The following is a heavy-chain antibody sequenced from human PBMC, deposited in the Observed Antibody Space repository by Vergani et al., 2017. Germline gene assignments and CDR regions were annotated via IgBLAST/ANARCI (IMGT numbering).Heavy chain of an antibody. CDR3: ARGKLAPSNSSGYYQHYYYYGMDV. Sequence: QVQLVQSGAEVKKPGASVKVSCKVSGYTLTELSMHWVRQAPGKGLEWMGGFDPEDGETIYAQKFQGRVTMTEDTSTDTAYMELSSLRSEDTAVYYCARGKLAPSNSSGYYQHYYYYGMDVWGQGTTVTVSS. CDR1: GYTLTELS. CDR2: FDPEDGET. D-gene: IGHD3-22*01. V-gene: IGHV1-24*01. J-gene: IGHJ6*02.